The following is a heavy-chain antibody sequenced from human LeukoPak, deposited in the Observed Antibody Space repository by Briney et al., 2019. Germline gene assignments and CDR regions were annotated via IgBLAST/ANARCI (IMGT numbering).Heavy chain of an antibody. V-gene: IGHV3-30*02. CDR2: IRYDGSNK. J-gene: IGHJ6*03. CDR1: AFIFSTYD. Sequence: GGSLRLSCVASAFIFSTYDMHWVRQAPGKGLEWVAFIRYDGSNKYYADSVKGRFTISRDNSKNTLYLQMKSLRAEDTAVYYCAKGGGYEAQYYYYYLDVWGKGTTVTISS. D-gene: IGHD5-12*01. CDR3: AKGGGYEAQYYYYYLDV.